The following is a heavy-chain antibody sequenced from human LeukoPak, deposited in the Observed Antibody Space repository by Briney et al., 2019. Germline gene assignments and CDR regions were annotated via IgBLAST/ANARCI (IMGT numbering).Heavy chain of an antibody. CDR1: GFTFSSYA. V-gene: IGHV3-23*01. Sequence: AGSLRLSCAASGFTFSSYAMSCFRQAPGKGLEWVSAISGSGGSTYYADSVKGRFTISRDNSKNTLYLQMNSLRAEDTAVYYCAKDSMNNSGYESWGQGTLVTVSS. J-gene: IGHJ4*02. CDR3: AKDSMNNSGYES. D-gene: IGHD5-12*01. CDR2: ISGSGGST.